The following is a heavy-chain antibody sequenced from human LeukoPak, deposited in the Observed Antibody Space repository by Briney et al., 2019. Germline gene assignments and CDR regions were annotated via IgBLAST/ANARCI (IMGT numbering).Heavy chain of an antibody. V-gene: IGHV3-30*18. CDR2: ISYDGSNK. CDR1: GFTFTSYG. J-gene: IGHJ4*02. D-gene: IGHD3-22*01. CDR3: AKDQGAFGYYYDSSGYYYPY. Sequence: GGSLRLSCAASGFTFTSYGMHWVRQAPGKGLEWVAVISYDGSNKYYADSVKGRFTISRDNSKNTLYLQMNSLRAEDTAVYYCAKDQGAFGYYYDSSGYYYPYWGQGTLVTVSS.